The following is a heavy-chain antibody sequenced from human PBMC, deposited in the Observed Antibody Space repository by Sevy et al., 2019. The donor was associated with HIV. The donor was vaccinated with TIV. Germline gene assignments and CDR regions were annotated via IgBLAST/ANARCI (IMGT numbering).Heavy chain of an antibody. V-gene: IGHV3-49*04. J-gene: IGHJ6*02. CDR2: IRGKPYGGTT. Sequence: GGSLRLSCTASGFTFGGYTMSWARQAPGKGLEWVAFIRGKPYGGTTEYAASVKGRFTISRDDSKSIAYLQMNSLNTEDTAVYYCTRVEGAADWGMAVWGQGTTVTVSS. CDR1: GFTFGGYT. D-gene: IGHD1-26*01. CDR3: TRVEGAADWGMAV.